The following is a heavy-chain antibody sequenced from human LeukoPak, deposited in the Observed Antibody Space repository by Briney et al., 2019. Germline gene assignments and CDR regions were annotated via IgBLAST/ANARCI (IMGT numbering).Heavy chain of an antibody. CDR2: IIPIFGIA. D-gene: IGHD3-10*01. V-gene: IGHV1-69*04. CDR3: ARDRGFNSALAGLQGPFDY. CDR1: GGTFSSYA. J-gene: IGHJ4*02. Sequence: SVKVSCKASGGTFSSYAISWVRQAPGQGLEWMGRIIPIFGIANYAQKFQGRVTITADKSTSTAYMELSSLRSEDTAVYYCARDRGFNSALAGLQGPFDYWGQGTLVTVSS.